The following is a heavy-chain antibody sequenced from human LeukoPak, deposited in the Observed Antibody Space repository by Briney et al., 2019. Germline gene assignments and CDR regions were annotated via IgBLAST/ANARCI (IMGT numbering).Heavy chain of an antibody. CDR2: IYYSGST. CDR1: GGSISSYY. V-gene: IGHV4-59*08. CDR3: ARSYGGRYYYGMDV. J-gene: IGHJ6*02. Sequence: SETLSLTCTVSGGSISSYYWSWIRQPPGKGLEWIGYIYYSGSTNHNPSLKSRVTISVDTSKNQFSLKLSSVTAADTAVYYCARSYGGRYYYGMDVWGQGTTVTVSS. D-gene: IGHD4-23*01.